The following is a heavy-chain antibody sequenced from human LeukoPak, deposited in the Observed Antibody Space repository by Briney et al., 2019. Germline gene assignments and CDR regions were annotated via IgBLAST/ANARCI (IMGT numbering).Heavy chain of an antibody. CDR1: GGTFSSYA. CDR2: IIPIFGTA. V-gene: IGHV1-69*01. CDR3: ARVPVAYCGGDCYSNWFDP. D-gene: IGHD2-21*02. J-gene: IGHJ5*02. Sequence: SVKVSCKASGGTFSSYAISWVRQAPGQGLEWMGGIIPIFGTANYAQKFQGRVTITADESTSTAYMELSSLRSEDTAVYYCARVPVAYCGGDCYSNWFDPWGQGTLVTVSS.